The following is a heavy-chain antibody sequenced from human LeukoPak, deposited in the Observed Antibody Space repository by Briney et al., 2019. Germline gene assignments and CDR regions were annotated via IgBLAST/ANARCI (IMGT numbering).Heavy chain of an antibody. CDR1: GGSFSGYY. CDR2: INHSGST. V-gene: IGHV4-34*01. J-gene: IGHJ4*02. CDR3: ARARDYARWYFDY. D-gene: IGHD4-17*01. Sequence: SETLSLTCTVYGGSFSGYYWSWIRQPPGKGLEWIGGINHSGSTNYNPSLKSRVTISVDTSKNQFSLKLSSVTAADTAVYYCARARDYARWYFDYWGQGTLVTVSS.